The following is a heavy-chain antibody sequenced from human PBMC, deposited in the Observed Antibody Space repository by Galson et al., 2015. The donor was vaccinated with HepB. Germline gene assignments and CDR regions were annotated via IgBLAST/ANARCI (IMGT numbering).Heavy chain of an antibody. CDR3: ARTKYYDSSAPFYC. CDR1: GHSFTSYW. D-gene: IGHD3-22*01. CDR2: IYPGDSDS. J-gene: IGHJ4*02. Sequence: QSGAEVKKPGESLKISCKGSGHSFTSYWIGWVRQMPGKGLEWMGIIYPGDSDSRYSPDFQGQVTMSADKSISTAYLQWSSLKASDTAMYSCARTKYYDSSAPFYCWGQGTLVTVSS. V-gene: IGHV5-51*03.